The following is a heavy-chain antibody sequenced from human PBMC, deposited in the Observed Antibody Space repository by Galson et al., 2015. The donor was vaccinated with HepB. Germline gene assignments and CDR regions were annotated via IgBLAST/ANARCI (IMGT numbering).Heavy chain of an antibody. V-gene: IGHV3-33*01. J-gene: IGHJ4*02. CDR2: IWYDGSNK. CDR3: ARDWAAAAFDY. Sequence: SLRLSCAASGFTFSSYGMHWVRQAPGKGLEWVAVIWYDGSNKYYADSVKGRFTISRDNSKNTLYLQMNSLRAEDTAVYYCARDWAAAAFDYWGQGTLVTVSS. CDR1: GFTFSSYG. D-gene: IGHD6-13*01.